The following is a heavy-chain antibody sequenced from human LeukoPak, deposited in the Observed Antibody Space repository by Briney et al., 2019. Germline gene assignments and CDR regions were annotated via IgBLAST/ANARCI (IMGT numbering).Heavy chain of an antibody. D-gene: IGHD6-13*01. CDR2: ISGNGGNT. CDR3: AKIGEAAGTDY. CDR1: GFTFSNYG. V-gene: IGHV3-23*01. Sequence: GGSLRLSCAASGFTFSNYGMTWVRQAPGKGLEWGSSISGNGGNTYYADSVKGRFTISRDNSKNTLYLQMNSLRAEDTAVYYCAKIGEAAGTDYWGQGTLVTVSS. J-gene: IGHJ4*02.